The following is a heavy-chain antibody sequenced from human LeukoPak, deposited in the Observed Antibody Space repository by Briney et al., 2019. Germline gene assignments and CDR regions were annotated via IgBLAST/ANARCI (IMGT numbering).Heavy chain of an antibody. CDR2: IYYSGST. J-gene: IGHJ6*03. Sequence: SETLSLTCAVYGGSFSGYYWGWIRQPPGKGLEWIGSIYYSGSTYYNPSLKSRVTISVDTSKNQFSLKLSSVTAADTAVYYCARVVSGAYYYYYYYMDVWGKGTTVTISS. CDR1: GGSFSGYY. D-gene: IGHD1-26*01. CDR3: ARVVSGAYYYYYYYMDV. V-gene: IGHV4-34*01.